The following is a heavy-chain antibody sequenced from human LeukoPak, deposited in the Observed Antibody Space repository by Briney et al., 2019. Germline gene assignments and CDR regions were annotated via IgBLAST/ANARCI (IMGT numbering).Heavy chain of an antibody. CDR1: GFTFDDYA. V-gene: IGHV3-9*01. CDR3: AKGPYDYGGYFVYFDY. Sequence: GGSLRLSCAASGFTFDDYAMHWVRQAPGKGLEWVSGISWNSGSIGYADSVKGRFTISRDNAKNSLYLQMNSLRAEDTALYYCAKGPYDYGGYFVYFDYWGQGTLVTVSS. J-gene: IGHJ4*02. D-gene: IGHD4-17*01. CDR2: ISWNSGSI.